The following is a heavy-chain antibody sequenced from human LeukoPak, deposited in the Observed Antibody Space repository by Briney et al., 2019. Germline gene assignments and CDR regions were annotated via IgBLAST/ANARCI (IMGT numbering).Heavy chain of an antibody. Sequence: GRSLRLSCAASGFTFSSYGMHWVRQAPGKGLEWVAVISYDGSNKYYADSVKGRFTISRDNSKNTLYLQMNSLRAEDTAVYYCAKGFAYYYDSSGYQIDYWGQGTLVTV. V-gene: IGHV3-30*18. J-gene: IGHJ4*02. D-gene: IGHD3-22*01. CDR2: ISYDGSNK. CDR3: AKGFAYYYDSSGYQIDY. CDR1: GFTFSSYG.